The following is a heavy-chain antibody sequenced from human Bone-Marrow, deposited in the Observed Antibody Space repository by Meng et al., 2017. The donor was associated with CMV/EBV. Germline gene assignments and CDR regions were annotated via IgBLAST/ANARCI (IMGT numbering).Heavy chain of an antibody. CDR2: IYYSGST. D-gene: IGHD2-2*01. V-gene: IGHV4-34*01. CDR3: ARDSSTSWSGDAFDI. CDR1: GGSFSGYY. Sequence: SETLSLTCAVYGGSFSGYYWSWIRQPPGKGLEWIGSIYYSGSTYYNPSLKSRVTISVDTSKNQFSLTLSSVTAADTAVYYCARDSSTSWSGDAFDIWGEGR. J-gene: IGHJ3*02.